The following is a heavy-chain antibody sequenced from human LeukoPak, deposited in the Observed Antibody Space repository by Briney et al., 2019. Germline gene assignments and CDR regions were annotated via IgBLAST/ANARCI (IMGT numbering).Heavy chain of an antibody. Sequence: PSETLSLTCAVSGGSISSSNWWSWVRQPPGKGLEWIGEIYHSGSTNYNPSLKSRVTISVDKSKNQFSLKLSSVTAADTAVYYCARGYSSSWSPLWYFDLWGRGTLVTVSS. CDR1: GGSISSSNW. CDR2: IYHSGST. CDR3: ARGYSSSWSPLWYFDL. J-gene: IGHJ2*01. V-gene: IGHV4-4*02. D-gene: IGHD6-13*01.